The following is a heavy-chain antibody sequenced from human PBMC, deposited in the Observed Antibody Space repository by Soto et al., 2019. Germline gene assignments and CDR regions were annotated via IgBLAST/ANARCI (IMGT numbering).Heavy chain of an antibody. V-gene: IGHV3-74*01. CDR2: INSDGSST. J-gene: IGHJ4*02. CDR3: AGAKMVYASYFDY. Sequence: PGGSLRLSCAASGFTFSSYWMHWVRQAPGKGLVWVSRINSDGSSTSYADSVKGRFTISRDNAKNTLYLQMNSLRAEDTAVYYCAGAKMVYASYFDYWGQGTLVTVSS. CDR1: GFTFSSYW. D-gene: IGHD2-8*01.